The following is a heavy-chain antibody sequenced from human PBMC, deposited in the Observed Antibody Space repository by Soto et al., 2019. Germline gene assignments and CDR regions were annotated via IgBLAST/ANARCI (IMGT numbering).Heavy chain of an antibody. CDR3: ASVDTTTRDYYYGMDV. Sequence: AASVKVSCKASGYTFTSYYMHWVRQAPGQGLEWMGIINPSGGSTSYAQKLQGRVTMTRDTSTSTVYMELSSLRSEDTAVYYCASVDTTTRDYYYGMDVWGQGTTVTVSS. D-gene: IGHD5-18*01. CDR2: INPSGGST. V-gene: IGHV1-46*01. CDR1: GYTFTSYY. J-gene: IGHJ6*02.